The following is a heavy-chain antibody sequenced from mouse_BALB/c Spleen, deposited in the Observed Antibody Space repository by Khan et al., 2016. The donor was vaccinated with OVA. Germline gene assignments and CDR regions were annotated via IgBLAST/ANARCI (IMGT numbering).Heavy chain of an antibody. D-gene: IGHD1-1*01. V-gene: IGHV1-7*01. CDR2: IHPSIGYT. Sequence: SGAELAKPGASVKMSCKASGYTFVNYWILWVRQRPGQGLEWIGYIHPSIGYTENNQNFKDKATLTADKSSSTAYMQLNRLTSEESAVKYCARRGLRWDFDYWGQGKKLTV. J-gene: IGHJ2*01. CDR1: GYTFVNYW. CDR3: ARRGLRWDFDY.